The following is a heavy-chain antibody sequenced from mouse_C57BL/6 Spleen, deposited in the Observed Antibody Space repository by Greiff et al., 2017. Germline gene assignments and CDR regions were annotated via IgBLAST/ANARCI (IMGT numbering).Heavy chain of an antibody. CDR3: AGSFITTVVATDYYARRY. J-gene: IGHJ4*01. CDR2: IYPGDGDT. D-gene: IGHD1-1*01. CDR1: GYAFSSYS. Sequence: VQLQQSGAELVKPGASVKISCKASGYAFSSYSMNWVKQSPGKGLEWIGQIYPGDGDTNYNGKFKGKDTLTADKSSSTAYMELSSLTSEDSAIYFCAGSFITTVVATDYYARRYGGQGTSVTVSS. V-gene: IGHV1-80*01.